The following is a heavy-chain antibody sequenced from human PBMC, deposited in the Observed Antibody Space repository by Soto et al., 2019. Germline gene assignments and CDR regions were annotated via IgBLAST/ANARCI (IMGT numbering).Heavy chain of an antibody. Sequence: LGESLKISCKGSGYSFTSYWIGWVRQMPGKGLEWMGIIYPGDSDTRYSPSFQGQVTISADKSISTAYLQWSSLKASDTAMYYCARGWARDIVLMVYEDWGQGTLVTVSS. J-gene: IGHJ4*02. D-gene: IGHD2-8*01. V-gene: IGHV5-51*01. CDR2: IYPGDSDT. CDR1: GYSFTSYW. CDR3: ARGWARDIVLMVYED.